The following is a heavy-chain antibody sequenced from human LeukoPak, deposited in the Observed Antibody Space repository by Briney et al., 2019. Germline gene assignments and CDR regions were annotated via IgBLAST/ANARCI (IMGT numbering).Heavy chain of an antibody. CDR3: ARYHDYGDYYNWFDP. CDR2: IYTSGST. D-gene: IGHD4-17*01. J-gene: IGHJ5*02. Sequence: SETLSLTCTVSGGSISSYYWSWIRQPPGKGLEWIGRIYTSGSTNYNPSLKSRVTMSVDTSKNQFSLKLSSVTAADTAVYYCARYHDYGDYYNWFDPWGQGTLVTVSS. V-gene: IGHV4-4*07. CDR1: GGSISSYY.